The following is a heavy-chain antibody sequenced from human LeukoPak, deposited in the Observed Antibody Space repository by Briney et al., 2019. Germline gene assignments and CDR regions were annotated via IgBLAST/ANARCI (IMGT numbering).Heavy chain of an antibody. Sequence: GGSLRLSCAASGFTFSSYSMNWVRQAPGKGLEWVSSISSSSSYIYYADSVKGRFTISRDNAKNSLYLQMDSLRAEDTAVYYCARTHYDFWSGYTFDYWGQGTLVTVSS. V-gene: IGHV3-21*01. CDR1: GFTFSSYS. J-gene: IGHJ4*02. CDR3: ARTHYDFWSGYTFDY. CDR2: ISSSSSYI. D-gene: IGHD3-3*01.